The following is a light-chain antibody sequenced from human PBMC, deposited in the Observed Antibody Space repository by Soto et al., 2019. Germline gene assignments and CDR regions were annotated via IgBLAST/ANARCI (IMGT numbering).Light chain of an antibody. CDR2: GAS. CDR3: QQYHSWPIT. Sequence: EIVMTQSPATLSVSPGESATLSCRASQSINRDLAWYEQKPGQTPRRVIYGASTWGTGVPPRFTGSGSETEFTLTISNLQAEDLAVYHCQQYHSWPITFGQGTRLETK. J-gene: IGKJ5*01. V-gene: IGKV3D-15*01. CDR1: QSINRD.